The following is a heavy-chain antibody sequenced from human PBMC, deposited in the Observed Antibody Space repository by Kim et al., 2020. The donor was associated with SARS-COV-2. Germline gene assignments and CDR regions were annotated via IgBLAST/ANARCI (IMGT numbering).Heavy chain of an antibody. CDR2: ISRTGSAK. D-gene: IGHD2-8*02. J-gene: IGHJ3*02. CDR1: GFTFKSYR. Sequence: GGSLRLSCLASGFTFKSYRLSWFRQSPGQGLQWISYISRTGSAKYYADSVKGRFTISRDNAKTSMYLQMNSLRDEVTAIYYCARDRFYCTGSTCHIDAFDIWGQGTTVTVSS. CDR3: ARDRFYCTGSTCHIDAFDI. V-gene: IGHV3-48*02.